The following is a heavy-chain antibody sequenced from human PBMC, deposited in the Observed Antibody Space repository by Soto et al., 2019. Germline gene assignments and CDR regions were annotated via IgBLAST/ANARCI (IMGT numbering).Heavy chain of an antibody. CDR2: INHSGST. V-gene: IGHV4-34*01. CDR1: GGSFSGYY. D-gene: IGHD3-3*01. Sequence: PSETLSLTCAVYGGSFSGYYWSWVRQPPGKGLEWIGEINHSGSTNYNPSLKSRVTISVDTSKNQFSLKLSSVTAADTAVYYCARASYDLWSGYATTVSMPFDDWGQGPLVTVSS. J-gene: IGHJ4*02. CDR3: ARASYDLWSGYATTVSMPFDD.